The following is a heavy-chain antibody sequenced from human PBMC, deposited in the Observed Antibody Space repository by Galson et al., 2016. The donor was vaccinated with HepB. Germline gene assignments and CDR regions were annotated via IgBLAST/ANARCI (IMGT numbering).Heavy chain of an antibody. Sequence: SLRLSCAASGFTVSDNYMSWVRQAPGKGLEWVSIIYSAGDTYYADSVKGRFTVSRDDSKNILYLQMNSLRPEDTAVYYCARDTDSGSRADWWGRGTLVTVSS. CDR2: IYSAGDT. CDR1: GFTVSDNY. J-gene: IGHJ4*02. V-gene: IGHV3-53*01. CDR3: ARDTDSGSRADW. D-gene: IGHD6-25*01.